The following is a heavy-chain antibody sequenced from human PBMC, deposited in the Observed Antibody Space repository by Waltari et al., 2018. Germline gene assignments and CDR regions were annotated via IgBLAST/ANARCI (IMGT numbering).Heavy chain of an antibody. CDR1: GGSVSSGNYS. J-gene: IGHJ4*02. V-gene: IGHV4-30-4*01. CDR3: ARTDRTRDFFDY. D-gene: IGHD4-17*01. Sequence: QVQLQESGPGLVKPSQTLSLTCTVSGGSVSSGNYSWSWIRQPPGKGLEWIGYIYYSGSTYYNPSLKSRVTISVDTSKNQFSLKLSSVTAADTAVYYCARTDRTRDFFDYWGQGTLVTVSS. CDR2: IYYSGST.